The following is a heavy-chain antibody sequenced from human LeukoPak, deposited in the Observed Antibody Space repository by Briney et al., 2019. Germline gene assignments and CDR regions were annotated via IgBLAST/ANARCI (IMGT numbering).Heavy chain of an antibody. CDR1: GFTFDDFG. D-gene: IGHD4-17*01. CDR2: ISWNSGTI. CDR3: ARGRTVYYYYMDV. Sequence: PGRSLRLSCAASGFTFDDFGMHWVRQGPGKGLEWVSGISWNSGTIGYADSVKGRFTISRDNAKNSLYLQMNSLRAEDTAVYYCARGRTVYYYYMDVWGKGTTVTVSS. J-gene: IGHJ6*03. V-gene: IGHV3-9*01.